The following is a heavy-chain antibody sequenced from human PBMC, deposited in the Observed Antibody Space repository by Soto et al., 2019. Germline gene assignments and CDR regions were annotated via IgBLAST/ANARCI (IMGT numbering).Heavy chain of an antibody. CDR3: ATGHIVSSTFYFMAV. Sequence: QVQIQQWGAGMLKPSETLSLTCAVYGGAFSGYYWTWVRQTPGKGLEWIGEKEHGGSTTYNPSLPKPVPIALDMVRKQDSPQLTYVTAADSATYYSATGHIVSSTFYFMAVWGKGTTVPVSS. J-gene: IGHJ6*03. D-gene: IGHD3-16*02. V-gene: IGHV4-34*02. CDR2: KEHGGST. CDR1: GGAFSGYY.